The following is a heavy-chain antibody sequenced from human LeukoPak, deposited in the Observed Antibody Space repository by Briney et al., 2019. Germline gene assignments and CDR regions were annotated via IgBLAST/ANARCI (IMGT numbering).Heavy chain of an antibody. V-gene: IGHV3-30-3*01. CDR3: ARETGSAVGSTDFDY. D-gene: IGHD4-17*01. Sequence: PGGSLRLSCAASGFTFSSYATHWVRQAPGKGLEWVAVMSYDGTNKYYADSVKGRFTISRDNSKNTLYLQMNSLRAEDTAVYYCARETGSAVGSTDFDYWDQGTLVTVSS. CDR1: GFTFSSYA. J-gene: IGHJ4*02. CDR2: MSYDGTNK.